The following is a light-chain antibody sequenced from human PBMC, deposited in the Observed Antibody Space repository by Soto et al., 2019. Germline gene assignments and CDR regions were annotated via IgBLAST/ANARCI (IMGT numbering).Light chain of an antibody. CDR1: SSDVGGYNY. J-gene: IGLJ3*02. CDR2: EVS. Sequence: QSALSQPPSASGSPGQSVTISCTGTSSDVGGYNYVSWYQQHPGKAPKLMIYEVSNRPSGVSDRFSGSRSGNTASLTISGLQAEDESDYYCISYTSSSTWVFGGGTQLTVL. CDR3: ISYTSSSTWV. V-gene: IGLV2-14*01.